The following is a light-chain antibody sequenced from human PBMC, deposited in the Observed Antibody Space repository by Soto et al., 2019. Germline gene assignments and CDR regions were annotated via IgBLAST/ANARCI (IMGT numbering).Light chain of an antibody. V-gene: IGKV3-20*01. CDR2: GAS. Sequence: ILLMHSTAILALSPGDRATLSCRASQSVSSSYLAWYQHKPGQAPRLLIHGASSRVTGIPDRFSGSGSGTDFTLSISRLEHDDFAVNSGQPYQPLPFCGGTKV. CDR1: QSVSSSY. J-gene: IGKJ4*01. CDR3: QPYQPLP.